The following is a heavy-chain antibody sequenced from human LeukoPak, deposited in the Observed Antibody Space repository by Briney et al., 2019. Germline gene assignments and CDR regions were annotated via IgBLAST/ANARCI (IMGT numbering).Heavy chain of an antibody. D-gene: IGHD2-21*02. V-gene: IGHV1-46*01. CDR2: INPSGGST. J-gene: IGHJ6*03. Sequence: ASVKVSCKASGYTFTSYYMHWVRQAPGQGLEWMGIINPSGGSTSYAQKFQGRVTMTRDMSTSTVYMELSSLRSEDTAVYYCASGVVTAVLMDVWGKGTTVAVSS. CDR3: ASGVVTAVLMDV. CDR1: GYTFTSYY.